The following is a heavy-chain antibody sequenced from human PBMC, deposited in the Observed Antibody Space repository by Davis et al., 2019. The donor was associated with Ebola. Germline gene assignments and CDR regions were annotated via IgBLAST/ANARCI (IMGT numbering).Heavy chain of an antibody. Sequence: ASVKVSCKASGYTFTSYAMHWVRQAPGQRLEWMGWINAGNGNTKYSQKFQGRVTITADKSTSTAYMELSSLRSEDTAVYYCARDPSSGWYDGWFDPWGQGTLVTVSS. J-gene: IGHJ5*02. CDR3: ARDPSSGWYDGWFDP. D-gene: IGHD6-19*01. V-gene: IGHV1-3*01. CDR2: INAGNGNT. CDR1: GYTFTSYA.